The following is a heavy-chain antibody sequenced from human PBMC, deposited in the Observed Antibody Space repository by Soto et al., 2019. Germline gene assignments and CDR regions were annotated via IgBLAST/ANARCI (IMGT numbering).Heavy chain of an antibody. D-gene: IGHD3-22*01. Sequence: LTCTAAGGTINSYYWSWIWQPPGKGLEWIGYIYYSRSTNYNPSLKSRVTISVDTSKNQFSLKLSSVTEDTGIYYCTTDSYSSIIVVRFDYWGHGTLVTVSS. J-gene: IGHJ4*01. CDR3: TTDSYSSIIVVRFDY. CDR2: IYYSRST. CDR1: GGTINSYY. V-gene: IGHV4-59*01.